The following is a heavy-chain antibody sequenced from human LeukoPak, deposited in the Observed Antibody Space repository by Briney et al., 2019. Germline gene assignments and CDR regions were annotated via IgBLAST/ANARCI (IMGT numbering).Heavy chain of an antibody. V-gene: IGHV3-30*02. J-gene: IGHJ4*02. CDR2: IRYDGSNK. CDR3: ARDLEMALDY. Sequence: GGSLRLSCAASGFIFSSYGMHWVRQAPGKGLEWVAFIRYDGSNKYYADSVKGRFTISRDNSKNTLYLQMNSLRAEDTAVYYCARDLEMALDYWGQGSLVTVSS. D-gene: IGHD5-24*01. CDR1: GFIFSSYG.